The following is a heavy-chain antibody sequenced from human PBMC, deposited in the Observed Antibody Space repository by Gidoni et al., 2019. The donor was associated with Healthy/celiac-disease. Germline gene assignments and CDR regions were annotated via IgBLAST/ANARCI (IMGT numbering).Heavy chain of an antibody. Sequence: QVQLVQSGAEVRTPGASVKVSCQASGYTFTSYDINWVRQATGQGLEWMGWMNPNRGNTGEEKKYQGRVTMTRNTTIDTAYMELSSLRSEDTAVYYCASGRESFDYWGQGTLVTVSS. V-gene: IGHV1-8*01. D-gene: IGHD3-10*01. CDR2: MNPNRGNT. CDR3: ASGRESFDY. CDR1: GYTFTSYD. J-gene: IGHJ4*02.